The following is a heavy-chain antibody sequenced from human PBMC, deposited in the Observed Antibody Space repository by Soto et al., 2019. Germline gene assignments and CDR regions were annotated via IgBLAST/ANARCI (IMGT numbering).Heavy chain of an antibody. CDR1: GGTFSSYA. V-gene: IGHV1-69*06. CDR2: IIPIFGTT. Sequence: SVKVSCKASGGTFSSYAISWVRQAPGQGLEWMGGIIPIFGTTNYAQKFQGRVTITEDTSTSTAYMELSSLRSEDTAVYYCARLHSGWYSDNWFDPWGQGTLVTVSS. J-gene: IGHJ5*02. D-gene: IGHD6-19*01. CDR3: ARLHSGWYSDNWFDP.